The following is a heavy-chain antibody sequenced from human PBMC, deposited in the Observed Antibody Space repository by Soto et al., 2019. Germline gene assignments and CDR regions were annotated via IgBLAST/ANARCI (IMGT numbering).Heavy chain of an antibody. V-gene: IGHV3-23*01. J-gene: IGHJ6*03. CDR2: ISGSGGST. Sequence: GGSLRLSCAASGFTFSSYAMSWVRQAPGKGLEWVSAISGSGGSTYYADSVKGRFTISRDNSKNTLYLQMNSLRAEDTAVYYCAKGGSVSYYYYMDVWGKGTTVTVSS. D-gene: IGHD3-10*01. CDR1: GFTFSSYA. CDR3: AKGGSVSYYYYMDV.